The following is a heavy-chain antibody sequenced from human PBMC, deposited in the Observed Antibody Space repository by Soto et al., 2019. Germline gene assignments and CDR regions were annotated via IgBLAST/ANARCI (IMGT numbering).Heavy chain of an antibody. CDR2: ISHDGSNK. D-gene: IGHD6-19*01. CDR1: GFSFSSCA. Sequence: QVQLVESGGGVVQPGRSPRLSCAASGFSFSSCAMHWVRQAPGKGLEWVAVISHDGSNKYYADSVKGRFTISRDNSINTLYLQMNSLRAEDTAVYYCARVSIAVAGIAYYFDYWGQGTLVTVSS. V-gene: IGHV3-30-3*01. CDR3: ARVSIAVAGIAYYFDY. J-gene: IGHJ4*02.